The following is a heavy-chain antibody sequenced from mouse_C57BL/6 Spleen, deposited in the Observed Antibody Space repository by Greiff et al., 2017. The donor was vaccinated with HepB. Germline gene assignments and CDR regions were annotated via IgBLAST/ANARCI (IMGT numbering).Heavy chain of an antibody. J-gene: IGHJ4*01. CDR2: IDPSDSYT. V-gene: IGHV1-69*01. Sequence: QVQLQQPGAELVMPGASVKLSCKASGYTFTSYWMHWVKQRPGQGLEWIGEIDPSDSYTNYNQKFKGKSTLTVDKSSSTAYMQLSSLTSEDSAVYYCARVYGGVDYWGQGTSVTVSS. CDR1: GYTFTSYW. D-gene: IGHD1-1*01. CDR3: ARVYGGVDY.